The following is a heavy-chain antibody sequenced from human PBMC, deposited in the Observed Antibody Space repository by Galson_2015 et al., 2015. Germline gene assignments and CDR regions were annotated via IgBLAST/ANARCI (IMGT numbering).Heavy chain of an antibody. CDR3: ARGPVTGDYYYGMDV. CDR2: IYYSGST. D-gene: IGHD7-27*01. J-gene: IGHJ6*02. Sequence: LSLTCTVSGGSISSYYWSWIRQPPGKGLEWIGHIYYSGSTNYNPSLKSRVTISVDTSKNQFSLKLSSVTAADTAVYYCARGPVTGDYYYGMDVWGQGTTVTVSS. V-gene: IGHV4-59*01. CDR1: GGSISSYY.